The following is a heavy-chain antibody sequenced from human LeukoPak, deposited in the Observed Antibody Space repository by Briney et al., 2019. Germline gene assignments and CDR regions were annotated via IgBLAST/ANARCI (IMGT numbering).Heavy chain of an antibody. CDR1: GYTFTSYA. CDR2: INAGNGNT. Sequence: GASVKVSCKASGYTFTSYAMHWVRQAPGQRLEWMGWINAGNGNTKYSQKFQGRVTITRDTSASTAYMELSSLRSEDTAVYYCARARPLYYGSGYAFDIWGQGTMVTVSS. D-gene: IGHD3-10*01. CDR3: ARARPLYYGSGYAFDI. V-gene: IGHV1-3*01. J-gene: IGHJ3*02.